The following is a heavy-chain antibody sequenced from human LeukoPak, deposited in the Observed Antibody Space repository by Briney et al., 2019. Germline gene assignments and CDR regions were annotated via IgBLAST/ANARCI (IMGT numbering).Heavy chain of an antibody. D-gene: IGHD3-10*01. CDR3: ASGTHAYYYGSGSYYNHYFDY. CDR2: INHSGST. J-gene: IGHJ4*02. Sequence: SETLSLTCAVYGGSFSGYYWSWIRQPPGKGLEWSGEINHSGSTNYSPSLQSRVTISVDTSKNQFSLKLSSVTAADPAVYYCASGTHAYYYGSGSYYNHYFDYWGQGTLVTVSS. CDR1: GGSFSGYY. V-gene: IGHV4-34*01.